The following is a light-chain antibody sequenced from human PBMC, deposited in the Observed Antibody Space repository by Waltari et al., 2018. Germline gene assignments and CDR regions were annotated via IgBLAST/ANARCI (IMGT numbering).Light chain of an antibody. CDR1: GANPGAGFD. J-gene: IGLJ2*01. CDR2: GTS. CDR3: QSYDTSLSVV. Sequence: SVLTQPPSVSGAPGQRVSISCTGSGANPGAGFDVHWYQQHPGKAPKLLIYGTSTRPPGVPDRFFGSQSGTSASLAITALQAEDEAEYYCQSYDTSLSVVFGGGTKLTVL. V-gene: IGLV1-40*01.